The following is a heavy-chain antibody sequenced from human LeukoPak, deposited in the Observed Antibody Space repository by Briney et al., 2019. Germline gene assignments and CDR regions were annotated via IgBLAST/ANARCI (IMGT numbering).Heavy chain of an antibody. CDR3: ASGPSLGTTHPYFDY. Sequence: ASVKVSCKASGYTFTGYYMHWLRQAPGQGLEWMGWINPNNGGTNYAQRFQGRVTMTRDTSINTAYMEVGRLRFDDTAVYYYASGPSLGTTHPYFDYWGQGTLVTVSS. CDR1: GYTFTGYY. V-gene: IGHV1-2*02. J-gene: IGHJ4*02. CDR2: INPNNGGT. D-gene: IGHD2-15*01.